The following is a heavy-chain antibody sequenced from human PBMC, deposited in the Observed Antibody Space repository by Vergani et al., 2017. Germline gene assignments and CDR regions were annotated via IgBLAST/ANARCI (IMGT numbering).Heavy chain of an antibody. CDR1: GGTFSSYT. Sequence: QVQLVQSGAEVKKPGSSVKVSCKASGGTFSSYTISWVRQAPGQGLEWMGRIIPILGIANYEQKFQGRVTITADKSTSTAYMELSSLRSEDTAVYYCARGGYGGNSGMVSAFDIWGQGTMVTVSS. CDR3: ARGGYGGNSGMVSAFDI. D-gene: IGHD4-23*01. J-gene: IGHJ3*02. V-gene: IGHV1-69*02. CDR2: IIPILGIA.